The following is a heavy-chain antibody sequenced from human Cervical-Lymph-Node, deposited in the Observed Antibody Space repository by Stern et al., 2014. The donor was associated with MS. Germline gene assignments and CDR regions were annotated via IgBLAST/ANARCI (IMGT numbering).Heavy chain of an antibody. Sequence: QVQLVESGAEVKKPGASVKVSCKASGYTFTGYYMHWVRQAPGQGLEWMGWINPNSGGTNYAQKFQGRVTMTRDTSISTAYMELSRLRSDDTAVYYCAREQAPLRLGELSFSRSQDNWFDPWGQGTLVTVSS. D-gene: IGHD3-16*02. CDR3: AREQAPLRLGELSFSRSQDNWFDP. J-gene: IGHJ5*02. CDR1: GYTFTGYY. V-gene: IGHV1-2*02. CDR2: INPNSGGT.